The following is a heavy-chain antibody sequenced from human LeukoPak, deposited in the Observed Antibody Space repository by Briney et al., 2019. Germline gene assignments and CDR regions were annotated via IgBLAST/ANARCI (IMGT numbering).Heavy chain of an antibody. CDR1: GFTFSSYG. J-gene: IGHJ5*02. V-gene: IGHV3-30*18. CDR2: ISYDGSNK. CDR3: AKEVAKYQLLFYNWFDP. D-gene: IGHD2-2*01. Sequence: GGSLRLSCAASGFTFSSYGMHWVRQAPGKGLEWVAVISYDGSNKYYADSVKGRFTISRDNSKNTLYLQMNSLRAEDTAVYYCAKEVAKYQLLFYNWFDPWGQGTLVTVSS.